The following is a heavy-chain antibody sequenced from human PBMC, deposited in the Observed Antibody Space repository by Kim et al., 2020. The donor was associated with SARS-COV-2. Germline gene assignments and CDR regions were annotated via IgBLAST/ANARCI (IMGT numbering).Heavy chain of an antibody. J-gene: IGHJ5*02. Sequence: GGSLRLSCAASGFAFNTYDFHWVRQATGKGLEWVSAIDVAGGTYYSDSVKGRFTISRENAKNSVYLQMNSLRDGDTAVYYCAREVNHVSSEFGLDPWGQGTLVTVSS. V-gene: IGHV3-13*04. CDR1: GFAFNTYD. CDR2: IDVAGGT. D-gene: IGHD3-22*01. CDR3: AREVNHVSSEFGLDP.